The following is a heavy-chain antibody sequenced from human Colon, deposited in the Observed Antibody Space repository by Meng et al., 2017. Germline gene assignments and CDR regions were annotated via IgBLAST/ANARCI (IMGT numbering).Heavy chain of an antibody. CDR3: AGGAPGIAVATFDY. V-gene: IGHV3-30-3*01. Sequence: VQLLESGGGVVQPGRSLRLSCAASGFTFSRSAMHWVRQAPGKGLEWVAVISFDGSREYYADSVKGRFTISRDNSKNTLYLQMNSLRPEDTAVYYCAGGAPGIAVATFDYWGQGTLVTVSS. D-gene: IGHD6-19*01. CDR1: GFTFSRSA. CDR2: ISFDGSRE. J-gene: IGHJ4*02.